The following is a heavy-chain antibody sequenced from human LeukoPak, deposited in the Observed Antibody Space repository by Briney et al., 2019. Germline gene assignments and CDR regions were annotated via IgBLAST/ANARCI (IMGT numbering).Heavy chain of an antibody. D-gene: IGHD5-18*01. Sequence: PGGSLRLSWAASGXTFSSYAMHWVRQAPGKGREWVAAISYDESNKYYADSVKGRFAISRDNSKNTLYLQMNSLRTEDTAVYYCARVSNSYDGGSWGQGTLVIVSS. CDR2: ISYDESNK. CDR1: GXTFSSYA. J-gene: IGHJ5*02. V-gene: IGHV3-30*09. CDR3: ARVSNSYDGGS.